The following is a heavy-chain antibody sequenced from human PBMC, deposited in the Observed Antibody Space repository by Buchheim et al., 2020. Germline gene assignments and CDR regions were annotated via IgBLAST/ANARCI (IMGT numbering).Heavy chain of an antibody. J-gene: IGHJ5*01. V-gene: IGHV4-59*12. D-gene: IGHD4-17*01. CDR3: ARDRLRNWFDS. CDR2: VYYSGNT. Sequence: QVQLQESGPGLVKPSETLSLTCTVSGGSISTYYWNLIRQSPGKGLEWIGYVYYSGNTNYNPSLKSRVTMSVDTSKNQFSLPLRSVTAADTAVYYCARDRLRNWFDSWGQGTL. CDR1: GGSISTYY.